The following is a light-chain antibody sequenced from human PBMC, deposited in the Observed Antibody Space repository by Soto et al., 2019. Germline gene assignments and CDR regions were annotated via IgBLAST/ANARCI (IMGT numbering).Light chain of an antibody. CDR2: SAS. Sequence: EIVLTQSPATLSVSQGERATLSCRASESVSNNLAWYQQKPGQAPRLLIFSASARATGIPARFSGSGSGTEFTLTISSLQSEDFAVYYCQQYNKWPLTFGGGTKMEIK. CDR1: ESVSNN. V-gene: IGKV3-15*01. CDR3: QQYNKWPLT. J-gene: IGKJ4*01.